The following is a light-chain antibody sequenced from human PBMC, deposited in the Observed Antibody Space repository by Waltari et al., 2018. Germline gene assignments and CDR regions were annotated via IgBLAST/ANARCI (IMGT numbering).Light chain of an antibody. V-gene: IGLV3-19*01. CDR2: DKN. CDR3: HSRDASGVAGS. J-gene: IGLJ2*01. Sequence: SSELTQDPAVSVAMGQTVRITCQGDSLRSYYASWYQQRPGQAPILVIYDKNNRPSGGPDRFSGSSSQNTGSLTITGAQAEDEASYYCHSRDASGVAGSFGGGTKLTVL. CDR1: SLRSYY.